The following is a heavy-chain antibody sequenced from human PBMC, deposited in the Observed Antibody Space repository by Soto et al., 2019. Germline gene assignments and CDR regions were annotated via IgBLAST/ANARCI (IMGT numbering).Heavy chain of an antibody. CDR2: IYYSGST. Sequence: QVQLQESGPGLVKPSQTLSLTYTVSGGSISSGGYYWSWIRQHPGKGLEWIGYIYYSGSTYYNPSLKSRVTISVDRSKNQFSLKLSSVTAADTAVYYCARGYDYGGNYFDAFDIWGQGTMVTVSS. CDR3: ARGYDYGGNYFDAFDI. J-gene: IGHJ3*02. D-gene: IGHD4-17*01. V-gene: IGHV4-31*03. CDR1: GGSISSGGYY.